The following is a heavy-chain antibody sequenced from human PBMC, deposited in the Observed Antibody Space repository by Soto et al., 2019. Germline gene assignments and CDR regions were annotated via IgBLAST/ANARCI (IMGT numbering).Heavy chain of an antibody. Sequence: GGSLRLSCMASGSDFSTYSMNWVRQAPGQGLEWIAYVSLDSDSIQYADSVKGRFTISRDDAENPLYLQMDSLRDEDTATYYCARLYYDYVWGQGTTVTVSS. V-gene: IGHV3-48*02. CDR3: ARLYYDYV. D-gene: IGHD3-3*01. CDR1: GSDFSTYS. CDR2: VSLDSDSI. J-gene: IGHJ6*02.